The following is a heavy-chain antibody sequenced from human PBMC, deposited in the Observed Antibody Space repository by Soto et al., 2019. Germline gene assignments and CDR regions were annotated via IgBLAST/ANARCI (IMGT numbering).Heavy chain of an antibody. D-gene: IGHD1-20*01. CDR2: TYYKSKWYN. Sequence: PSQTLSPTCAISGNSLSSTSAALNWISQSPSRGLEFMGRTYYKSKWYNDYAVSVKSRISINTDTSRNQFSRDNARNSLYLQMNRLGVDDTALYFCARATYNWNHEYWGQGTQVTVSS. CDR1: GNSLSSTSAA. CDR3: VDDTALYFCARATYNWNHEY. J-gene: IGHJ4*02. V-gene: IGHV6-1*01.